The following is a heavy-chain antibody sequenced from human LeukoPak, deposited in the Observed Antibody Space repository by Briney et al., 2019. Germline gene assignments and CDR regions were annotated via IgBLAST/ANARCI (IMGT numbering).Heavy chain of an antibody. J-gene: IGHJ3*02. V-gene: IGHV3-23*01. CDR2: ISGSGGST. CDR3: AKDLFDSSGYRAYDAFDI. Sequence: GALRLSCAASGFTFSSYGMSWVRQAPGKGLEWVSAISGSGGSTYYADSVKGRFTISRDNSKNTLYLQINSLRAEDTAVYYCAKDLFDSSGYRAYDAFDIWGQGTMVTVSS. D-gene: IGHD3-22*01. CDR1: GFTFSSYG.